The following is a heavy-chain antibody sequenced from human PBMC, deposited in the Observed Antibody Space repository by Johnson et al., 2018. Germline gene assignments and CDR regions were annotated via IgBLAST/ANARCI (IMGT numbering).Heavy chain of an antibody. D-gene: IGHD3-3*01. V-gene: IGHV1-58*01. Sequence: QLVQSGPEVKKPETSVKVSCKASGFTFSSSAVQWVRQARGQRPEWIGWIVAGSGNTKYAQKFQERVTITRDMSTSTAYMELSSLRSEDTAVYYCAADRTFDFWSGYYAFDIWGQWTMVTVSS. CDR1: GFTFSSSA. J-gene: IGHJ3*02. CDR3: AADRTFDFWSGYYAFDI. CDR2: IVAGSGNT.